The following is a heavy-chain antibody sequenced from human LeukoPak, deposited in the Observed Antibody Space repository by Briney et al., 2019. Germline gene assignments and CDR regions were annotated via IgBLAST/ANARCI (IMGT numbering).Heavy chain of an antibody. Sequence: ASVKVSCKASGYTFTNYDINWVRQAPGQGLEWMGWMNPYTGNTGYAPKFQGRFTMTRDTSISTAYMELTRLRSDDTAVYYCATSLACGDCYHTPDFYGQGTLITVSS. CDR2: MNPYTGNT. CDR1: GYTFTNYD. D-gene: IGHD2-21*02. V-gene: IGHV1-8*01. CDR3: ATSLACGDCYHTPDF. J-gene: IGHJ4*02.